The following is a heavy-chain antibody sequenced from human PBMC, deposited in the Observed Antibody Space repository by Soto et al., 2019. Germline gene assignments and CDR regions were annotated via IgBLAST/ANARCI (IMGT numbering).Heavy chain of an antibody. CDR2: IIPIFGTA. J-gene: IGHJ5*02. CDR1: GGTFSSYA. V-gene: IGHV1-69*01. D-gene: IGHD6-13*01. Sequence: QVQLVQSGAEVTKPGSSVKVSCKASGGTFSSYAISWVRQAPGQGLEWMGGIIPIFGTANYAQKFQGRVTITADESTSTAYMVLSSLRSEDTAVYYCASGGSSSWYLKNWFDPWGQGTLVTVSS. CDR3: ASGGSSSWYLKNWFDP.